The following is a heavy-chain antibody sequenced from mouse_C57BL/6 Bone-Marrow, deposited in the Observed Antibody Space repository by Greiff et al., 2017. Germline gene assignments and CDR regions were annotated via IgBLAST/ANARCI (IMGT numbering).Heavy chain of an antibody. CDR3: TAGYDYDCY. D-gene: IGHD2-4*01. CDR1: GFTFSNYW. CDR2: IRLKSDNYAT. J-gene: IGHJ2*01. Sequence: VMLVESGGGLVQPGGSMKLSCVASGFTFSNYWMNWVRQSPEKGLEWVAQIRLKSDNYATHYAESVKGRFTISRDDSKSSVYLQMNNLRAEDTGIYYCTAGYDYDCYWGQGTTLTVSS. V-gene: IGHV6-3*01.